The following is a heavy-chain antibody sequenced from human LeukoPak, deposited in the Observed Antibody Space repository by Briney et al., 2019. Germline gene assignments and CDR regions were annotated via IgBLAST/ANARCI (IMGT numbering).Heavy chain of an antibody. D-gene: IGHD5-12*01. V-gene: IGHV4-39*01. J-gene: IGHJ5*02. CDR2: IYYSGST. CDR1: GGSISSSSYY. Sequence: PSETLSLTCTVSGGSISSSSYYWGWIRQPPGKGLEWIGSIYYSGSTYYNPSLKSRVTISVDTSKNQFSLKLSSVTAADTAVYYCARRDSGYDNNWFDPWGQGTLVTVSS. CDR3: ARRDSGYDNNWFDP.